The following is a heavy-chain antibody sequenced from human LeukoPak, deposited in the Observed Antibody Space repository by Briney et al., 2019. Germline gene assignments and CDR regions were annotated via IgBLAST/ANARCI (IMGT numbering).Heavy chain of an antibody. D-gene: IGHD3-3*01. J-gene: IGHJ6*02. CDR2: IYYDGST. CDR1: GFTFSSYA. V-gene: IGHV3-53*01. CDR3: ARPLRINCGMDV. Sequence: GGSLRLSCAASGFTFSSYAMSWVRQAPGKGLEWVSIIYYDGSTYYADSVKGRFTISRDNSKNTMYLQMNSLRAEDTAVYYCARPLRINCGMDVWGQGTTVTVSS.